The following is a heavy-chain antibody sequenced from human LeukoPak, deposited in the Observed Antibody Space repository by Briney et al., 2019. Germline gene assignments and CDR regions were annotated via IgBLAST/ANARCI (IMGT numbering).Heavy chain of an antibody. J-gene: IGHJ4*02. CDR1: GFTFSTYV. CDR2: ISSNGDNT. Sequence: PGGSLRLSCSVSGFTFSTYVMLWVRQAPGKGLEYVSAISSNGDNTYYADSVKGRFTISRDNSKNTLYLQMSSLRPDDTAVYFCVRGTGYWGQGTLVTVSS. CDR3: VRGTGY. V-gene: IGHV3-64D*06.